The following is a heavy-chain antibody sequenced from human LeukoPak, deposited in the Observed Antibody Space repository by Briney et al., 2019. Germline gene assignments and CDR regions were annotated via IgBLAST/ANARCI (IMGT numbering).Heavy chain of an antibody. J-gene: IGHJ6*03. V-gene: IGHV3-33*01. CDR2: IWYDGSNK. Sequence: GGSLRLSCAASGFTFSSYGMHWVRQAPGKGLEWVAVIWYDGSNKYYADSVKGRFTISRDNSKNTLYLQMNSLRAEDTAVYYCARDRHSYYYYYYMDVWGKGTTVTVSS. CDR3: ARDRHSYYYYYYMDV. CDR1: GFTFSSYG.